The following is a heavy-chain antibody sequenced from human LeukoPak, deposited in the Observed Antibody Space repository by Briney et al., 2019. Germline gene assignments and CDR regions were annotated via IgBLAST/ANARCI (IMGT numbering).Heavy chain of an antibody. CDR2: INPNSGGT. D-gene: IGHD3-22*01. J-gene: IGHJ1*01. CDR3: ATSSGYYVGYIRH. V-gene: IGHV1-2*02. Sequence: GAPVKVSCKASGYTFTAYYMHWVRQAPGQGLEWMGWINPNSGGTNYAQKFQGRVTMTRDTSISTAYMELSSLRSDDTAVYYCATSSGYYVGYIRHWGQGTLVTVSS. CDR1: GYTFTAYY.